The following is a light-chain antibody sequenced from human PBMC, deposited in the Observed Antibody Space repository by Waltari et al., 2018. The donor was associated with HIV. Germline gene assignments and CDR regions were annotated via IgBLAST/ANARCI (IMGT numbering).Light chain of an antibody. CDR1: SSTRDSNT. V-gene: IGLV1-44*01. CDR3: AAWDDSLNGWV. Sequence: QSVLTQPSSASGTPGQRVAISCSGSSSTRDSNTVNWYQQLPGTAPKLLVYSNNQRPSGVPDRISGSKSGTSASLAISGLQYEDEADYYCAAWDDSLNGWVFGGGTKLTVL. CDR2: SNN. J-gene: IGLJ3*02.